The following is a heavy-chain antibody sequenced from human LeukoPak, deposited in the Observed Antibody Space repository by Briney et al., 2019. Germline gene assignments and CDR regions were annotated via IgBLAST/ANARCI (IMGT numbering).Heavy chain of an antibody. CDR2: IGIRGDT. CDR3: ARGGIQVAGIDEFDY. Sequence: GGSLRLSCAASGFTFINYAIHWVRQVIGKGLEWVSAIGIRGDTHYSGSVKGRFTISRENAESSLYRQMNSLRAEDTAVYYCARGGIQVAGIDEFDYWGQGTLVTVPS. J-gene: IGHJ4*02. CDR1: GFTFINYA. D-gene: IGHD6-19*01. V-gene: IGHV3-13*01.